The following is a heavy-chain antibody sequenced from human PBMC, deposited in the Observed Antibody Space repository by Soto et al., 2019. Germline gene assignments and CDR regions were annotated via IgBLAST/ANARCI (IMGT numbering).Heavy chain of an antibody. CDR1: GFTLSSYS. J-gene: IGHJ4*02. CDR2: ISYDGNTQ. V-gene: IGHV3-30-3*01. Sequence: QVQLVESGGGVVQPGTSLRLSCAASGFTLSSYSIHWVRQAPGKGLDWVAVISYDGNTQFYGDSVKGRFIVSRDNSRNTLYLQLNNLQAEDTAVYYGAKVSKPSRISPPDFDYWGQGTLVTVSS. CDR3: AKVSKPSRISPPDFDY.